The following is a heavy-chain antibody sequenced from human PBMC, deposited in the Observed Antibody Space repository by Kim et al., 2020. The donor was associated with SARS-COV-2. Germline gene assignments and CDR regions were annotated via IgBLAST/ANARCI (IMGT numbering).Heavy chain of an antibody. V-gene: IGHV4-59*01. CDR3: ARVTYGDLRGPFDY. J-gene: IGHJ4*02. CDR2: IYYSGST. Sequence: SETLSLTCTVSGGSISSYYWSWIRQPPGKGLEWIGYIYYSGSTNYNPSLKSRVTISVDTSKNQFSLKLSSVTAADTAVYYCARVTYGDLRGPFDYWGQGTLVTVSS. CDR1: GGSISSYY. D-gene: IGHD4-17*01.